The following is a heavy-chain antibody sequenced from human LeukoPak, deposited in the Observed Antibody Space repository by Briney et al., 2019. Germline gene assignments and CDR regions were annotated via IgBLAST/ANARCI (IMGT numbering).Heavy chain of an antibody. CDR1: GFTFDDYA. CDR3: AKALVENFDSAGFDY. CDR2: ISWNSGSI. J-gene: IGHJ4*02. D-gene: IGHD5-24*01. V-gene: IGHV3-9*01. Sequence: GRSLRLSCAASGFTFDDYAMHWVRQAPGKGLEWVSGISWNSGSIGYADSVKGRFTISRDNAKNSLYLQMNSLRAEDTALYYCAKALVENFDSAGFDYWGQGTLVTVSS.